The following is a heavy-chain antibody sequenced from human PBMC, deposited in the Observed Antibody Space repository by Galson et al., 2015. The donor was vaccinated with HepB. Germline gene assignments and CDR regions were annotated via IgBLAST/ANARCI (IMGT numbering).Heavy chain of an antibody. D-gene: IGHD6-13*01. Sequence: QSGAEVKKPGESLRISCKGSGYSFTSYWISWVRQMPGKGLEWMGRIDPSDSYTNYSPSFQGHVTISADKSISTAYLQWSSLKASDTAMYYCARRPEVYSSSWYYFDYWGQGTLVTVSS. CDR2: IDPSDSYT. J-gene: IGHJ4*02. CDR1: GYSFTSYW. V-gene: IGHV5-10-1*01. CDR3: ARRPEVYSSSWYYFDY.